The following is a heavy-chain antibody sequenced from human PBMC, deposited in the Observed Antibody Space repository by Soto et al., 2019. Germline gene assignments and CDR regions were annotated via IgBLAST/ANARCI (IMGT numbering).Heavy chain of an antibody. Sequence: GGSLRLSCAASGFTFSSYSMNWVRQAPGKGLEWVSSISSSSYIYYADSVKGRFTISRDNAKNSLYLQMNSLRAEDTAVYYCARTYWIQLTLGMDVWGQGTTVTVSS. CDR1: GFTFSSYS. CDR3: ARTYWIQLTLGMDV. J-gene: IGHJ6*02. D-gene: IGHD5-18*01. V-gene: IGHV3-21*01. CDR2: ISSSSYI.